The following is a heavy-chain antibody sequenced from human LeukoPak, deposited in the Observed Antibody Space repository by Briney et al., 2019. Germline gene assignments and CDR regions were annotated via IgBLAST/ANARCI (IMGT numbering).Heavy chain of an antibody. CDR3: ARTAENYDFWSGRNWFDP. J-gene: IGHJ5*02. Sequence: ASVKVSCKAAGYTFTSYGISLVRQAPGQGLEWMGWISAYNGNTNYVQKVQGRVTMTTDTATSTAYMELRSLRSDDTAVYYCARTAENYDFWSGRNWFDPWGQGTLVTVSS. V-gene: IGHV1-18*01. CDR2: ISAYNGNT. D-gene: IGHD3-3*01. CDR1: GYTFTSYG.